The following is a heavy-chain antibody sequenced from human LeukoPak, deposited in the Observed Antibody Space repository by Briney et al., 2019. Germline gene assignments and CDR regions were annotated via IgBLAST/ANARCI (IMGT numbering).Heavy chain of an antibody. CDR1: GFTFDDYA. CDR3: TRLSGDSSGSHFDY. Sequence: GRSLRLSCAASGFTFDDYAMHWVRQAPGKGLEWVSGISWNSGSIGYADSVKGRFTISRDNAKNSLYLQMNSLRAEDTAVYYCTRLSGDSSGSHFDYWGQGSPVTVSS. CDR2: ISWNSGSI. J-gene: IGHJ4*02. V-gene: IGHV3-9*01. D-gene: IGHD3-22*01.